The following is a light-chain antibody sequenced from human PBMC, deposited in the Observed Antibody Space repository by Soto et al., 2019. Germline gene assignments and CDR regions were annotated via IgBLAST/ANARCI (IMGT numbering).Light chain of an antibody. CDR1: TTNVATYNY. Sequence: QSALTQPLSVSGSPGQSVTISCTGTTTNVATYNYVSWYQHHPGKAPKLILYNVSERPSGVPDRFSGSKSGNAASLTISGLQADDEADYYCCSYEGSSNWLFGGGTQLTVL. J-gene: IGLJ3*02. V-gene: IGLV2-11*01. CDR2: NVS. CDR3: CSYEGSSNWL.